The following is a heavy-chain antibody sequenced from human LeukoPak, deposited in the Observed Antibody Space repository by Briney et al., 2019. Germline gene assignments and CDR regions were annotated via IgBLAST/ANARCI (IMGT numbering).Heavy chain of an antibody. J-gene: IGHJ6*02. D-gene: IGHD2-15*01. CDR3: VRGGATLDV. CDR1: GFXFSTYR. CDR2: IKIDGSET. Sequence: GGSLRLSCVASGFXFSTYRMSWVRQAPGKGLKWMANIKIDGSETYYVDAAKGRFTISRDNAKNSLYLQMNSLRAEDTAVYYCVRGGATLDVWGQGTTVTVSS. V-gene: IGHV3-7*05.